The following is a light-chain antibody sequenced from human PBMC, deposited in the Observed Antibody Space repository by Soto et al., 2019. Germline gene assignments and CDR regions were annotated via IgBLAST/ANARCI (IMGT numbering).Light chain of an antibody. CDR2: WAS. Sequence: DIAMTQSPESLAVSLGERATITCKSTQSVLSTSNNKNSLAWYQQKPGQAPKLLIYWASIRESGVPDRLSGSGSGTDFTLTISSLQAEDVAVYFCQQYFSTPTFGQGTKVEIK. CDR3: QQYFSTPT. J-gene: IGKJ1*01. CDR1: QSVLSTSNNKNS. V-gene: IGKV4-1*01.